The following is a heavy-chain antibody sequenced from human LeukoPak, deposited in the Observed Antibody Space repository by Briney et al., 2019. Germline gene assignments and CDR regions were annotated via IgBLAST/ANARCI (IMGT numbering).Heavy chain of an antibody. CDR1: GFTFSSSA. J-gene: IGHJ2*01. V-gene: IGHV3-48*01. D-gene: IGHD5/OR15-5a*01. CDR3: ASERGDITSVYYWYFDL. Sequence: GGSLRLSCAASGFTFSSSAMNWVRQAPGKGLEWVSYISSSSSTIYYADSVKGRFTISRDNARNSLYLQMNSLRAEDTAVYYCASERGDITSVYYWYFDLWGRGTLVTVSS. CDR2: ISSSSSTI.